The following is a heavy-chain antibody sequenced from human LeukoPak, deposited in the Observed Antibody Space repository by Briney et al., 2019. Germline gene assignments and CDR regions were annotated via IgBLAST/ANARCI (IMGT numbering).Heavy chain of an antibody. CDR1: GFTFSSYD. Sequence: PGGSLRLSCAASGFTFSSYDMTGVRQAPGKGLEWVSYISSSGSPIYYADSVKGRFTISRDNAKRSLYLQMNSLRAEDTAVYYCAREGTPDLDYWGQGTLVTVSS. CDR2: ISSSGSPI. CDR3: AREGTPDLDY. D-gene: IGHD2-15*01. J-gene: IGHJ4*02. V-gene: IGHV3-48*03.